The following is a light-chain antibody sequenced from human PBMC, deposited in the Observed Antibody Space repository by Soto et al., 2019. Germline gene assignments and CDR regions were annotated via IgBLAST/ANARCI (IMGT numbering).Light chain of an antibody. CDR3: SSYAVTKGV. J-gene: IGLJ2*01. CDR1: SSDVGAYNS. Sequence: QSALTQPPSASGSPGQSVTIPCTGTSSDVGAYNSVSWYQQHPGKAPKLIIYEVFKRPSGVPDRFSGSKSGNTASLTVSGLQAEDEADYFCSSYAVTKGVFGGGTKLTVL. V-gene: IGLV2-8*01. CDR2: EVF.